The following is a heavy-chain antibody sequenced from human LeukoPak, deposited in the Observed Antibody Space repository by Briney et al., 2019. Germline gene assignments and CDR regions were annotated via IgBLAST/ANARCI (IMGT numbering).Heavy chain of an antibody. J-gene: IGHJ3*02. D-gene: IGHD1-26*01. Sequence: GGSLRLSCAASGFTFSSYGMHWVRQAPGKGLEWVAVISYDGSNKYYADSVKGRFTISRDNSKNTLYLQMNNLRAEDTAVYYCAIRVVGATRSYEGFDAFDIWGQGTMVTVPS. CDR3: AIRVVGATRSYEGFDAFDI. CDR2: ISYDGSNK. CDR1: GFTFSSYG. V-gene: IGHV3-30*03.